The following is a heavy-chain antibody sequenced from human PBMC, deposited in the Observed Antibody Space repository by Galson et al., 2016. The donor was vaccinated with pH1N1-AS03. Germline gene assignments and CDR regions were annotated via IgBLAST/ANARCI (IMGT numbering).Heavy chain of an antibody. Sequence: SLRLSCAASGFTFSSYDMSWARQAPGKGLEWVSTINGAGRGTFYAESVKGRFPISRDNSKATLYLQMSRLRADDTAVYYCEGSDFWGHGTLVTVSS. CDR2: INGAGRGT. CDR3: EGSDF. V-gene: IGHV3-23*01. J-gene: IGHJ5*01. CDR1: GFTFSSYD.